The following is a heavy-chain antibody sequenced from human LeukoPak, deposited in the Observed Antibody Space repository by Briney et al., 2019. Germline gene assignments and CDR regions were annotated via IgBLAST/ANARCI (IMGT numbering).Heavy chain of an antibody. D-gene: IGHD3-9*01. CDR2: INPNSGGT. J-gene: IGHJ3*02. Sequence: ASVKVSCKASGYTFTGYYMHWVRQAPGQGLEWMGWINPNSGGTNYAQKFQGRVTMTRDTSISTAYMELSRLRSDDTAVYYCARSRSLILTGYNSFRVSGSNDAFDIWGQGTMVTVSS. CDR3: ARSRSLILTGYNSFRVSGSNDAFDI. CDR1: GYTFTGYY. V-gene: IGHV1-2*02.